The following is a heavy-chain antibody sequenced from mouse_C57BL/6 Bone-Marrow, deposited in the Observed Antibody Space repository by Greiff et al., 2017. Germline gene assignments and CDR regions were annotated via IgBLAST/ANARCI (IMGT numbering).Heavy chain of an antibody. D-gene: IGHD2-5*01. CDR3: ARESYYSNYVGYYYAMDY. V-gene: IGHV2-6*03. J-gene: IGHJ4*01. Sequence: QVQLKESGPGLVAPSQSLSITCTVSGFSLTSYGVHWVRQPPGQGLAWLVLIWSDGSTTYNSDLKSRLGISKDNSNSQVFLKMKSLQTDDTAMYYCARESYYSNYVGYYYAMDYWGQGISVTVAS. CDR1: GFSLTSYG. CDR2: IWSDGST.